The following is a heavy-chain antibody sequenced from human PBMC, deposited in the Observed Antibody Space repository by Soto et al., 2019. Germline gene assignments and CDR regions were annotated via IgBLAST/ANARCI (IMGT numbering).Heavy chain of an antibody. Sequence: IRNHGWRRIRKTKSKGLELIGYIYYSGSTNYNPSLKSRVTISVDTSKNQFSLKLSSVTAADTAVYYCASAGKLRGCSYGAFDYWGLGTLVTVSS. J-gene: IGHJ4*02. D-gene: IGHD5-18*01. CDR1: IRNHG. V-gene: IGHV4-59*11. CDR3: ASAGKLRGCSYGAFDY. CDR2: IYYSGST.